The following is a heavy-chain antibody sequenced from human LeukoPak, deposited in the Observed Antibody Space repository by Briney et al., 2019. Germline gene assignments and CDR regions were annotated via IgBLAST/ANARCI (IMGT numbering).Heavy chain of an antibody. J-gene: IGHJ4*02. Sequence: GGSLRLSCAASGFTFSSYGMHWVRQAPGKGLEWVAVISYDGSNKYYADSVKGRFTISRDNSKNTLYLQMNSLRAEDTAVYYCAKDRGYYDSSGYFVASYADYWGQGTLVTVSS. D-gene: IGHD3-22*01. CDR2: ISYDGSNK. V-gene: IGHV3-30*18. CDR3: AKDRGYYDSSGYFVASYADY. CDR1: GFTFSSYG.